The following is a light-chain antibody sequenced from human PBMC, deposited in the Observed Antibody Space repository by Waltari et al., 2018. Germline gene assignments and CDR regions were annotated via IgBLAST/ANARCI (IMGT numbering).Light chain of an antibody. V-gene: IGLV7-46*01. Sequence: QAVVTQEPSLTVSPGGTVTLTCGSSTGAVTSGHSPYWFQQKPGQVPRTLIYGTTNQHXXXXXXXSGSLLGGKAALSLSGAQPEDEAEYYCLLWYSGARWVFGGGTKLSVL. CDR3: LLWYSGARWV. CDR1: TGAVTSGHS. J-gene: IGLJ3*02. CDR2: GTT.